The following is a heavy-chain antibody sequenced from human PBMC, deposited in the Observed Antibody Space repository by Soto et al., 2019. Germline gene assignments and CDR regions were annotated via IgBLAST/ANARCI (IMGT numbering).Heavy chain of an antibody. CDR1: GFTFSSYW. Sequence: HPGGSLRLSCAASGFTFSSYWMSWVRQAPGKGLEWVANINQDGSEKYYVDSVKGRITISRDNAKNSLYLHMNSLRAENTAEYYYARRATVEGYTQWSFDIWGQGTMVTVSS. D-gene: IGHD2-8*01. J-gene: IGHJ3*02. CDR2: INQDGSEK. V-gene: IGHV3-7*05. CDR3: ARRATVEGYTQWSFDI.